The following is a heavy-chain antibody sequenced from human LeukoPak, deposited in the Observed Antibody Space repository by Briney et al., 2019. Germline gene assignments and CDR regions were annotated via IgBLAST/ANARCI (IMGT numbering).Heavy chain of an antibody. D-gene: IGHD5-24*01. CDR2: IYYSGST. V-gene: IGHV4-39*07. J-gene: IGHJ3*02. CDR1: GGSISSSSYY. CDR3: ARDEGRDGYANDAFDI. Sequence: SETLSLTCTVSGGSISSSSYYWGWIRQPPGKGLEWIGSIYYSGSTYYNPSLKSRVTISVDTSKNQFSLKLSSVTAADTAVYYCARDEGRDGYANDAFDIWGQGTMVTVSS.